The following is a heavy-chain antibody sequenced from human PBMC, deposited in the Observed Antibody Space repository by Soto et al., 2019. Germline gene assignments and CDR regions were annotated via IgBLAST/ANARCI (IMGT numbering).Heavy chain of an antibody. CDR2: TYYRSKWYN. CDR3: ARVIAAAGTGYFDY. J-gene: IGHJ4*02. Sequence: SQTLSLTCAISGVHVSSNRPALNSLGQSPSSGLEWLGRTYYRSKWYNDYAVSVKSRISIYPDTSENQFSLQLNSVTPEDTAVYYCARVIAAAGTGYFDYWGQGTLVTVSS. V-gene: IGHV6-1*01. CDR1: GVHVSSNRPA. D-gene: IGHD6-13*01.